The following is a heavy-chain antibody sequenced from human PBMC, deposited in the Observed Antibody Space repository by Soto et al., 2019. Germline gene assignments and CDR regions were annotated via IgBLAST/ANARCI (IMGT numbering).Heavy chain of an antibody. CDR1: GFSFNSYA. J-gene: IGHJ3*02. CDR3: VRDFSRIVGATADAFDI. Sequence: SLRLSCVASGFSFNSYAMNWVRLAPGKGPEWVATISATGYYIYYADSVKGRFIISRDNARKSLFLQMNSLRAEDTAVYYCVRDFSRIVGATADAFDIWGQGTTVTVSS. D-gene: IGHD1-26*01. V-gene: IGHV3-21*01. CDR2: ISATGYYI.